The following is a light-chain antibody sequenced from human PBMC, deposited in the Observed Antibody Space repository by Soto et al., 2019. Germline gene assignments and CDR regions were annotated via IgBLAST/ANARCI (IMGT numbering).Light chain of an antibody. Sequence: EIVMTQSPATLSVSPGDRATLSCRASQSVSSNLAWYQQRPGQAPRLLIYGASTRATGIPARFSGSGSGTEFTLTITGLQSEDFAVYYCQQYNGWPWTFGLGTKVDI. V-gene: IGKV3-15*01. CDR1: QSVSSN. CDR3: QQYNGWPWT. CDR2: GAS. J-gene: IGKJ1*01.